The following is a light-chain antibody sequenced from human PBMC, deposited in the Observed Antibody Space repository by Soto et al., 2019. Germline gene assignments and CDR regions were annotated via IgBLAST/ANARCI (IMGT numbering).Light chain of an antibody. CDR1: QSVSNDY. V-gene: IGKV3-20*01. CDR2: GAS. Sequence: EIVLTQSPGTLSLSPGERATLSCRASQSVSNDYLAWYQQKPGQAPRLLIYGASSRATGIPDRFSGSGSGTDFTLTISRLEPEDFAVYYYQQYSSSGTFGQGTKVDIK. J-gene: IGKJ1*01. CDR3: QQYSSSGT.